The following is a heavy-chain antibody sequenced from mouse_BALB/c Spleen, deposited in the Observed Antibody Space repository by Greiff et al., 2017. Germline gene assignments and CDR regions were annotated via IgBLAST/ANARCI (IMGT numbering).Heavy chain of an antibody. CDR1: GDSITSGY. CDR2: ISYSGST. Sequence: EVQLQQSGPSLVKPSQTLSLTCSVTGDSITSGYWNWIRKFPGNKLEYMGYISYSGSTYYNPSLKSRISITRDTSKNQYYLQLNSVTTEDTATYYCARWRDTVGYAMDYWGQGTSVTVSS. D-gene: IGHD1-1*01. J-gene: IGHJ4*01. CDR3: ARWRDTVGYAMDY. V-gene: IGHV3-8*02.